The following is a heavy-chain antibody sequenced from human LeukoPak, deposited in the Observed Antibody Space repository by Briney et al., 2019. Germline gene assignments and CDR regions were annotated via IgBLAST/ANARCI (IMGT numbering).Heavy chain of an antibody. Sequence: PGGSLRLSCAASGFTFRSYWMHWVRQAPGKGLVWVSRIESDGSKTHYADSVKGRFTISRDNSKNTVYLQMNNLRAEDTAMYICARDHGSGDFDYWGQGTLVTVSS. V-gene: IGHV3-74*01. CDR2: IESDGSKT. CDR3: ARDHGSGDFDY. D-gene: IGHD3-10*01. J-gene: IGHJ4*02. CDR1: GFTFRSYW.